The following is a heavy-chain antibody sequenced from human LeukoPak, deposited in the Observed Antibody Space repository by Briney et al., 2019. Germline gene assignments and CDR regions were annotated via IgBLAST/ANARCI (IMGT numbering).Heavy chain of an antibody. CDR3: ARYSGVVAPGYGMDV. Sequence: VASVKVSCKASGYTFTSYGISWVRQAPGQGLAWMGWISAYNGNTDYAQKFQGRVTMTTDTSTSTAYMELRSLRSDDTAVYYCARYSGVVAPGYGMDVWGQGTTVTVSS. V-gene: IGHV1-18*01. CDR1: GYTFTSYG. CDR2: ISAYNGNT. J-gene: IGHJ6*02. D-gene: IGHD3-3*01.